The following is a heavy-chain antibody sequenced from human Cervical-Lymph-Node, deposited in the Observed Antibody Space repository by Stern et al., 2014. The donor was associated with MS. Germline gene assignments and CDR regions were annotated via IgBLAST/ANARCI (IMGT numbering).Heavy chain of an antibody. J-gene: IGHJ4*01. V-gene: IGHV3-9*01. CDR1: GFTFDDHA. CDR3: VKDVDSSVAVSVDY. D-gene: IGHD6-6*01. Sequence: EVQLVESGGGLVQPGRSLRLSCAASGFTFDDHAMHWVRQGPEKGLEWVSGISWNSANVAYADSVKGRFTISRDNAKKSLYLQMNSLGAEDTALYYCVKDVDSSVAVSVDYWGHGTLVTVSS. CDR2: ISWNSANV.